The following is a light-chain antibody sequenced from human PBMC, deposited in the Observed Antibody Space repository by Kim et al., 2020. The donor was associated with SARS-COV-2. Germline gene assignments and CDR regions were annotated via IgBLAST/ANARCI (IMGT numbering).Light chain of an antibody. V-gene: IGKV1-39*01. J-gene: IGKJ1*01. CDR2: AAS. CDR1: ERISTF. CDR3: QQSYSSPRT. Sequence: GDSVTSSCRASERISTFLNWYQQKPGKAPNLLIYAASSLHRGVPSRFSGSGSGTDFTLTISSLQPEDFATYYCQQSYSSPRTFGQGTKVDIK.